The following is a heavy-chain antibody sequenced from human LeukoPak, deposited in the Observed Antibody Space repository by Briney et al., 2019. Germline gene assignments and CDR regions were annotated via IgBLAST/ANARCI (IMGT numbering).Heavy chain of an antibody. J-gene: IGHJ4*02. V-gene: IGHV3-73*01. Sequence: GGSLRLSCTASGFTFSGSAIHWVRQASGKGLEWVGRIRSKSNNYAATYGASVKGRFTFSRDDSKNTAYLQMNSLKTEDTAVYYCTRSLYYDSWSGYFGGEDLDYWGQGTLVTVSS. CDR1: GFTFSGSA. D-gene: IGHD3-3*01. CDR3: TRSLYYDSWSGYFGGEDLDY. CDR2: IRSKSNNYAA.